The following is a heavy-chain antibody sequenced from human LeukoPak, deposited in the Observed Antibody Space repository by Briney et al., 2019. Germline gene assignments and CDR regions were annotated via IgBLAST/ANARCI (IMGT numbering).Heavy chain of an antibody. D-gene: IGHD6-6*01. Sequence: ASVMVSCKASGYTFTGYYMHWVRQAPGQGLEWMGWINPNSGGTNYAQKSQGRVTMTRDTSISTAYMELSRLRSDDTAVYYCARGSSSTVDYWGQGTLVTVSS. CDR2: INPNSGGT. J-gene: IGHJ4*02. CDR1: GYTFTGYY. V-gene: IGHV1-2*02. CDR3: ARGSSSTVDY.